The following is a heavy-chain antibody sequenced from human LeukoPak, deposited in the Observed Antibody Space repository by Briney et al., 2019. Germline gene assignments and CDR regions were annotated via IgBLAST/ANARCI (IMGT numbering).Heavy chain of an antibody. CDR3: ARPRRDGYNVLPLYFDY. D-gene: IGHD5-24*01. Sequence: TGGSLRLSCAASGFTFSSYSMNWVRQAPGKGLEWVSSISSSSSYIYYADSVKGRFTISRDNAKNSLYLQMNSLRAEDTAVYYCARPRRDGYNVLPLYFDYWGQGTLVTVSS. V-gene: IGHV3-21*04. CDR1: GFTFSSYS. J-gene: IGHJ4*02. CDR2: ISSSSSYI.